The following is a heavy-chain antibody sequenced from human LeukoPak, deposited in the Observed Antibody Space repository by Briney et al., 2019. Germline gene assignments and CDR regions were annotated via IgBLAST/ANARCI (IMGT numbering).Heavy chain of an antibody. V-gene: IGHV3-23*01. J-gene: IGHJ4*02. CDR1: GFTFSSYA. D-gene: IGHD1-26*01. CDR2: ISGSGGRT. CDR3: AKDVRGSTSPDY. Sequence: PGGSLRLSCAASGFTFSSYAMSWVRQAPGKGLEWVSGISGSGGRTYYADSVKGRFTISRDNSKNTLYLQMNSLTTEDTAVYYCAKDVRGSTSPDYWGQGTLVTVSS.